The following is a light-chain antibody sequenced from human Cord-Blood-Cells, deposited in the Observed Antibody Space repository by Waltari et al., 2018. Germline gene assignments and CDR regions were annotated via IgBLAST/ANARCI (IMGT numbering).Light chain of an antibody. J-gene: IGKJ1*01. V-gene: IGKV4-1*01. CDR3: QQYYSTPWT. CDR2: WAS. CDR1: QSVLYSSNNKNY. Sequence: DIVMTQSPDSLAVSLGERATINCKSSQSVLYSSNNKNYLAWYQQKRGQPPKLVIYWASTRESGVPDRFSGSGSETDFTLTISSLQAEYVAVYYCQQYYSTPWTFGQGTKVEIK.